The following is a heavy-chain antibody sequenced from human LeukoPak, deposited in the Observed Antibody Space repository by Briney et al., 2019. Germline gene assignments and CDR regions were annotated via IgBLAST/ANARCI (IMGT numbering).Heavy chain of an antibody. V-gene: IGHV3-23*01. CDR1: RFTFCTFV. D-gene: IGHD3-22*01. CDR2: LIDSAVSS. Sequence: GGSLRLSCALSRFTFCTFVMNSVRQAPGKGLEWVSSLIDSAVSSYYADSVKGRFTISRDNSKNTLYLQKNSLRAEDTATYYCGKAPDSSGFPSYFDSWGQGTLVAVSS. CDR3: GKAPDSSGFPSYFDS. J-gene: IGHJ4*02.